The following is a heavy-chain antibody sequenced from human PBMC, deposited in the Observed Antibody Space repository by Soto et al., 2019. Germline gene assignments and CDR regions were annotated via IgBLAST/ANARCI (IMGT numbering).Heavy chain of an antibody. D-gene: IGHD5-18*01. CDR2: IYYSGST. Sequence: PSETLSLTCTVSGGSISSGGYYWSWIRQHPGKGLEWIGYIYYSGSTYYNPSLKSRVTISIDRSNDQFSLNLKSVTAADTAVYYCARERGGYGLFDSWGQGTLVTVSS. J-gene: IGHJ4*02. CDR3: ARERGGYGLFDS. CDR1: GGSISSGGYY. V-gene: IGHV4-31*03.